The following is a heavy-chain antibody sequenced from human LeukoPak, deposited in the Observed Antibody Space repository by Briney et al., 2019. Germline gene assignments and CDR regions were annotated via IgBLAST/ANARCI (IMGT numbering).Heavy chain of an antibody. CDR1: GFTFSSSW. CDR3: VKGGWKFAF. D-gene: IGHD1-1*01. J-gene: IGHJ4*02. CDR2: IKEDGSET. V-gene: IGHV3-7*05. Sequence: PGGSLRLSCAASGFTFSSSWMTWVRRTPGRGLEWVANIKEDGSETNYVDSVKGRFSISRDNVQNSLHLQMNSLRAEDTAVYYCVKGGWKFAFWGQGTLVIVSS.